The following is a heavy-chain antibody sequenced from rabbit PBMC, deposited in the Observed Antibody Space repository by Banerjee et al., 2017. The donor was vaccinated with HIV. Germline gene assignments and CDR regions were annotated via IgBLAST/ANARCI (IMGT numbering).Heavy chain of an antibody. D-gene: IGHD7-1*01. V-gene: IGHV1S45*01. CDR1: GIDFSSSYY. CDR2: IYDGSSGST. CDR3: ARGYIGTEFNL. Sequence: QEQLVESGGGPVKPGGTLTLTCKASGIDFSSSYYMCWVRQAPGKGLEWIACIYDGSSGSTYYASWAKGRFTISKTSSTTVTLQMTSLTAADTATYFCARGYIGTEFNLWGPGTLVTVS. J-gene: IGHJ4*01.